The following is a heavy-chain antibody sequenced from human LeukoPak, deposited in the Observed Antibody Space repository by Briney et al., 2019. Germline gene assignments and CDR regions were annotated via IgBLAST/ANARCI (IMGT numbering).Heavy chain of an antibody. J-gene: IGHJ4*02. Sequence: SETLSLTCTVSGGSISSSDYYWGWIRQPPGKGLEWIGSISYSGSTYYNPSLKSRVTISVDTSKNRFSLKLSSVTAADTAMYYCASGEDYYDSSGYEDYWGQGILVTVSS. CDR1: GGSISSSDYY. CDR3: ASGEDYYDSSGYEDY. D-gene: IGHD3-22*01. V-gene: IGHV4-39*01. CDR2: ISYSGST.